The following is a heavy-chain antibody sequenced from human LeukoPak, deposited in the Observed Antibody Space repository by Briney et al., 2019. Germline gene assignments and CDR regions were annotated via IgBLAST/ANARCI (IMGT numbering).Heavy chain of an antibody. J-gene: IGHJ4*02. D-gene: IGHD6-6*01. CDR3: AAYSSSSDPLDY. Sequence: SETLSLTCTVSGGSISSYYWSWIRQPPGKGLEWIGYIYYSGSTNYNPSLKSRVTISVDTSKNQFSPKLSSVTAADTAVYYCAAYSSSSDPLDYWGQGTLVTVSS. CDR2: IYYSGST. V-gene: IGHV4-59*01. CDR1: GGSISSYY.